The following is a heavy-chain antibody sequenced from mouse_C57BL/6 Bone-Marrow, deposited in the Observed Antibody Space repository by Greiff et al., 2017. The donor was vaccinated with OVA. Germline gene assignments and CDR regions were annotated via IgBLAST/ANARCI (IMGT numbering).Heavy chain of an antibody. J-gene: IGHJ4*01. CDR1: ISLSTSGMGL. V-gene: IGHV8-2*01. D-gene: IGHD2-4*01. CDR3: WRELGMDDYDYDGYYAMDY. CDR2: WNNDNY. Sequence: QVTLKVSGPGILQPSQTLSLACTFSGISLSTSGMGLSWLRKPSGKALEWLASIWNNDNYYNPSLKSRLTISKETSNYQVFLKLTSVDTADSATYYGAWRELGMDDYDYDGYYAMDYWGQGTSVTVSS.